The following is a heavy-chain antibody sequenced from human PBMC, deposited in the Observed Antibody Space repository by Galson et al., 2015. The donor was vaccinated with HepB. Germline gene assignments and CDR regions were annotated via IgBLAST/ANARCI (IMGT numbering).Heavy chain of an antibody. CDR3: ARDKVDTDIIYSDY. CDR2: IKQDGSEK. J-gene: IGHJ4*02. Sequence: SLRLSCAASGFTFSNYWMSWVRQAPGKGLEWVANIKQDGSEKYYVDSVKGRFTISRDNAKNSLYLQMNSLRAEDTAVYYCARDKVDTDIIYSDYWGQGTLVTASS. V-gene: IGHV3-7*03. D-gene: IGHD5-18*01. CDR1: GFTFSNYW.